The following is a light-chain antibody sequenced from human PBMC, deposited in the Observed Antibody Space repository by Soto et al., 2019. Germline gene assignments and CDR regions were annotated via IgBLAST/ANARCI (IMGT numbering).Light chain of an antibody. CDR3: SSYAGSNVI. V-gene: IGLV2-8*01. CDR2: EVD. CDR1: SSDVGDYKY. Sequence: QSALTQPPSASGSPGQSVTISCTGTSSDVGDYKYVSWYQQHPGKAPKLMIYEVDKRHSGVPDRFSGSKSGNTASLAVSGIQAEDEADYFCSSYAGSNVIFGGGTKVTVL. J-gene: IGLJ2*01.